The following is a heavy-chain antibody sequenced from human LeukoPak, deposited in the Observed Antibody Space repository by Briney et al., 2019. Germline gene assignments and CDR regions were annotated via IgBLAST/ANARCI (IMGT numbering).Heavy chain of an antibody. D-gene: IGHD6-19*01. Sequence: ASVKVSCKASGYTFTSYGISWVRPAPGQGREWMGWVNTNTGNPTYAQGFTGRFVFSLDTSVSTAYLQISSLKAEDTSVYYCAREKELASGWWDSYAFDIWGQGTMVTVSS. CDR1: GYTFTSYG. V-gene: IGHV7-4-1*02. J-gene: IGHJ3*02. CDR3: AREKELASGWWDSYAFDI. CDR2: VNTNTGNP.